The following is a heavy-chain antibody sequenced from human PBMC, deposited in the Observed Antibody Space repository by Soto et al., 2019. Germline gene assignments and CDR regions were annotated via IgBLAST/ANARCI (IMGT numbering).Heavy chain of an antibody. D-gene: IGHD4-17*01. CDR3: GGQDYGAKGYYFEN. Sequence: SETLSLTCAVYGGSFSDYHWTWLRQPPGKGLEWIGKITYSGNTYYNPSLKSRVTISIDTSKTQFSLKMNSVTAADTAVYFCGGQDYGAKGYYFENWGQGALVTVSS. CDR1: GGSFSDYH. J-gene: IGHJ4*02. V-gene: IGHV4-34*01. CDR2: ITYSGNT.